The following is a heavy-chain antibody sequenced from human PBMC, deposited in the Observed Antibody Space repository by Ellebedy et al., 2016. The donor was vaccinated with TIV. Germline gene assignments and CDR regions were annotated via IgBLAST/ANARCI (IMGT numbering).Heavy chain of an antibody. CDR2: IYYSGST. V-gene: IGHV4-31*03. J-gene: IGHJ4*02. CDR1: GGSISSGGYY. D-gene: IGHD1-26*01. CDR3: ASTSPSHSSDTPSIFDY. Sequence: MPSETLSLTCTVSGGSISSGGYYRSWIRQHPGKGLEWIGYIYYSGSTYYNPSLKSRVTISVDTSKNQFSLKLSSVTAADTAVYYCASTSPSHSSDTPSIFDYWGQGTLVTVSS.